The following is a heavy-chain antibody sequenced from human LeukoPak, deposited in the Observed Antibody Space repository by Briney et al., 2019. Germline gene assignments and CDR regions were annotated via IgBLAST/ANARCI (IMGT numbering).Heavy chain of an antibody. Sequence: GGSLRLSCAASGFTFSSYSMNWVRQAPGKGLEWVSSISSSSSYIYYADSVKGRFTISRDNAMNSLYLQMNSLRAEDTAVYYCARAHMGDFDYWGQGTLVTVSS. CDR3: ARAHMGDFDY. CDR1: GFTFSSYS. J-gene: IGHJ4*02. V-gene: IGHV3-21*01. D-gene: IGHD3-16*01. CDR2: ISSSSSYI.